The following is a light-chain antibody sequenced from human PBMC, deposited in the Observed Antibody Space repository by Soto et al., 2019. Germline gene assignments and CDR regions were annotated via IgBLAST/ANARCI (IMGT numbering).Light chain of an antibody. V-gene: IGKV3-15*01. CDR1: QSVSSN. CDR2: GAS. Sequence: EIVMTQSPATLSVSPGERATLSCRASQSVSSNLAWYQQKPGQAPRLLIYGASTRATGIPARFSGSGSGTEFTLAISSLQSEDFAVYYCQQYNNWPRTFVQETKVEIK. CDR3: QQYNNWPRT. J-gene: IGKJ1*01.